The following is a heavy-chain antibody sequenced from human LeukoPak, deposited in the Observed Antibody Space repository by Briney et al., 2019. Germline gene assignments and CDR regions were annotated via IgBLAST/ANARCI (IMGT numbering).Heavy chain of an antibody. D-gene: IGHD3-22*01. CDR1: GGSFSGYY. V-gene: IGHV4-34*01. CDR2: INHSGST. Sequence: SETLSLTCAVYGGSFSGYYRSWIRQPPGKGLEWIGEINHSGSTNYNPSLKSRVTISVDTSKNQFSLKLSSVTAADTAVYYCARVLGGLVIPISGFDYWGQGTLVTVSS. J-gene: IGHJ4*02. CDR3: ARVLGGLVIPISGFDY.